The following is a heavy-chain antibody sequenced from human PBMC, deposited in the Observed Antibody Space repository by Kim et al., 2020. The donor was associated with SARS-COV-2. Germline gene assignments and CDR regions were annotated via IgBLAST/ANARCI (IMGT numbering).Heavy chain of an antibody. V-gene: IGHV3-30*18. CDR1: GFTFSSYG. CDR3: AKGGFLEGLLSDWFDP. J-gene: IGHJ5*02. Sequence: GGSLRLSCAASGFTFSSYGMHWVRQAPGKGLEWVAVISYDGSNKYYADSVKGRFTISRDNSKNTLYLQMNSLRAEDTAVYYCAKGGFLEGLLSDWFDPWG. CDR2: ISYDGSNK. D-gene: IGHD3-3*01.